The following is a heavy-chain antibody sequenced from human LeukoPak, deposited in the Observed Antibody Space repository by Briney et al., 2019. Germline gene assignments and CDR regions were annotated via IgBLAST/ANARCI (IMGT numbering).Heavy chain of an antibody. CDR3: ASHYGEGYYYYYMDV. V-gene: IGHV1-69*05. CDR2: IIPIFGPA. Sequence: SVKVSCKASGGTFSSYAISWVRQAPGEGREWMGGIIPIFGPANYAQKFQGRVTITTDESTSTAYMELSSLRSEDTAVYYCASHYGEGYYYYYMDVWGKGTTVTVSS. CDR1: GGTFSSYA. D-gene: IGHD4-17*01. J-gene: IGHJ6*03.